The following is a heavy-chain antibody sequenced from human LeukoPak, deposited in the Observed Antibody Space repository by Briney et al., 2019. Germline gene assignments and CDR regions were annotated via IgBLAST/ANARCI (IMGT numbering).Heavy chain of an antibody. D-gene: IGHD3-10*01. V-gene: IGHV1-46*01. J-gene: IGHJ5*02. CDR3: ARDEYYYGSGSYSGWFDP. Sequence: ASVKASCKASGYTFTSYYMHWVRQAPGQGLEWMGIINPSGGSTSYAQKFQGRVTMTRDTSTSTVYMELRSLRSDDTAVYYCARDEYYYGSGSYSGWFDPWGQGTLVTVSS. CDR1: GYTFTSYY. CDR2: INPSGGST.